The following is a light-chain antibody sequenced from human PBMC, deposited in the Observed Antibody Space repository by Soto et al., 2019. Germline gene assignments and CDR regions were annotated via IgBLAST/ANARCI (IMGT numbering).Light chain of an antibody. CDR1: QDIRTY. V-gene: IGKV1-39*01. Sequence: IQMTQSPSSLSASVGDGVTITCRASQDIRTYLNWYQQKPGKAPKLLISAASSLQSGVPSRFTARVSGTDFTLTISTLQPEDFATYYCQQSFSTLLITFGQGTRLEVK. J-gene: IGKJ5*01. CDR2: AAS. CDR3: QQSFSTLLIT.